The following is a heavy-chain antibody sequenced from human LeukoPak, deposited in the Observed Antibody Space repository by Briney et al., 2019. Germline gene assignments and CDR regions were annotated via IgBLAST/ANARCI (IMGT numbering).Heavy chain of an antibody. D-gene: IGHD3-10*01. V-gene: IGHV3-30*02. CDR2: IRYDGSNK. Sequence: GGSLRLSCAASGFTFSSYGMHWVRQAPGKGLEWVAFIRYDGSNKYYAGSVKGRFTISRDNSKNTLYLQMNSLRAEDTAVYYCAKDPHYYGSGSYYKAVDYWGQGTLVTVSS. J-gene: IGHJ4*02. CDR3: AKDPHYYGSGSYYKAVDY. CDR1: GFTFSSYG.